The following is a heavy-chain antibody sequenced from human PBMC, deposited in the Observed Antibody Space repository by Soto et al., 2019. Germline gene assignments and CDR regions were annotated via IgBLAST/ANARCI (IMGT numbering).Heavy chain of an antibody. Sequence: QVQLVQSGAEVKRPGASVKVSCKASGYTFTVYYLHWLRQAPGQGLEWMGWINPSSGDTNYAQKLQGWVTMTRDTSISTVYMELSRLTSDDTAVYYCARDPSSGSFDYWGQGTLVTVSS. CDR3: ARDPSSGSFDY. D-gene: IGHD2-15*01. CDR1: GYTFTVYY. CDR2: INPSSGDT. V-gene: IGHV1-2*04. J-gene: IGHJ4*02.